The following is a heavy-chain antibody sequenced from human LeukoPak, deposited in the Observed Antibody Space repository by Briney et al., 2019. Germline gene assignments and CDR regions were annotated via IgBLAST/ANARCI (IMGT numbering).Heavy chain of an antibody. V-gene: IGHV3-21*04. Sequence: PGGSLRLSCAASGFTFSSYSMNWVRQAPGKGLEWVSSISSSSSYIYYADSVKGRFTISRDNAKNSLYLQMNSLRAEDTAVYYCARGGPYDSSGYHYYYYYMDVWGKGTTVTISS. CDR2: ISSSSSYI. CDR3: ARGGPYDSSGYHYYYYYMDV. CDR1: GFTFSSYS. J-gene: IGHJ6*03. D-gene: IGHD3-22*01.